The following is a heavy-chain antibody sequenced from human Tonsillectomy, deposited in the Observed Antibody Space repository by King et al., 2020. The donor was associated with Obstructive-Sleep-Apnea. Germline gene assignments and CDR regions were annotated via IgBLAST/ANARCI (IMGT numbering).Heavy chain of an antibody. CDR2: ISFDGTNE. CDR3: ARASRWLQFGADY. J-gene: IGHJ4*02. CDR1: GFTFSSYA. V-gene: IGHV3-30*04. D-gene: IGHD5-24*01. Sequence: VQLVESGGGVVQPGRSLRLSCAASGFTFSSYAMHWVRQAPGKGLEGVAVISFDGTNEYYADSVKGRFTISRDNSKNTLYLQMNSLRAEDTAVYYGARASRWLQFGADYWGQGTLVTVSS.